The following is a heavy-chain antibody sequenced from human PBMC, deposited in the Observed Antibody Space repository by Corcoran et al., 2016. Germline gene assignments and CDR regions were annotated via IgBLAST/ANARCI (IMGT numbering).Heavy chain of an antibody. V-gene: IGHV1-46*01. CDR1: GYTFTSYY. D-gene: IGHD5-18*01. Sequence: QVQLVQSGAEVKKPGASVKVSCKASGYTFTSYYMHWVRQAPGQGLEWMGIINPSGGSTSYAQKFQGRVTMTRDTSTSTVYMELSSLRSEDTAGYYGARGGVVSYGLYYFDYWGQGTLVTVSS. J-gene: IGHJ4*02. CDR3: ARGGVVSYGLYYFDY. CDR2: INPSGGST.